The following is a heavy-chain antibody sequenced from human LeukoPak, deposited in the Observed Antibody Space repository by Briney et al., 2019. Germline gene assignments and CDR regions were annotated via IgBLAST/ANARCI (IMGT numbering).Heavy chain of an antibody. CDR3: AKALNTVLVVPNPNWFDP. J-gene: IGHJ5*02. CDR1: GFTFSSYA. V-gene: IGHV3-23*01. Sequence: GGSLRLSCAASGFTFSSYAMSWVRQAPGKGLEWVSAISGSGGSTYHADSVKGRFTISRDNSKNTLYLQMNSLRAEDTAVYYCAKALNTVLVVPNPNWFDPWGQGTLVTVSS. CDR2: ISGSGGST. D-gene: IGHD2-15*01.